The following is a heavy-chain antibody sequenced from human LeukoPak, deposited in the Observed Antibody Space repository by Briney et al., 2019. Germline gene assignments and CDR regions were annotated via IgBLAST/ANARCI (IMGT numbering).Heavy chain of an antibody. CDR3: ARSGTAMVVAFDY. CDR2: IYTSGST. J-gene: IGHJ4*02. CDR1: GASIRSYY. D-gene: IGHD5-18*01. V-gene: IGHV4-4*09. Sequence: PSETLSLTCTVSGASIRSYYWTWIRQPPGKGLEWIGYIYTSGSTNYNPSLKSRVTISVDTSKNQFSLKLSSVTAADTAVYYCARSGTAMVVAFDYWGQGTLVSVSS.